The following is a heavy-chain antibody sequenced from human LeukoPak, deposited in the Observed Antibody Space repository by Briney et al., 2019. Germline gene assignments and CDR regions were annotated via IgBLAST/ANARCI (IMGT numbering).Heavy chain of an antibody. Sequence: GGSLRLSCTASGFTFSDYWMTWVRQAPGKGPEWVANIKQDGSQRYYVDSVRGRFTISRDNAKNSLFLQMNGLRAEDTAVYHCARRGGSSSRRSPIDYWGQGTLVTVSS. CDR3: ARRGGSSSRRSPIDY. V-gene: IGHV3-7*01. CDR2: IKQDGSQR. CDR1: GFTFSDYW. D-gene: IGHD6-6*01. J-gene: IGHJ4*02.